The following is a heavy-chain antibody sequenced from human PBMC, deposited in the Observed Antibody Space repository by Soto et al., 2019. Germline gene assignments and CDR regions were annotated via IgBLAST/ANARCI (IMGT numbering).Heavy chain of an antibody. CDR1: GYTFTSYS. J-gene: IGHJ6*02. CDR2: ISAYNGNT. V-gene: IGHV1-18*01. Sequence: QVQLVQSGAEVKKPGASVKVSCKASGYTFTSYSISWVRQAPGQGLEWMGWISAYNGNTNYAQKLQGRVTMTTDTSTSTAYMELRSLRSDDTAVYYCASTNDYGDSSAKDYYGMDVWGQGTTVTVSS. CDR3: ASTNDYGDSSAKDYYGMDV. D-gene: IGHD4-17*01.